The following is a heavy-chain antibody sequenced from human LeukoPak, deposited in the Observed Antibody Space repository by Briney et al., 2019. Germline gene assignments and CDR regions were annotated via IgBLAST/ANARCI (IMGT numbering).Heavy chain of an antibody. CDR1: GGSISISSNYY. CDR3: ARLKRRIAVAANTYYYYYMDV. Sequence: SETLSLTCTVSGGSISISSNYYWGWIRQPPGKGLEWIGSIYYSGSTYYNPSLKSRVTISVDTSKNQFSLRLNSVTAADTAVYYCARLKRRIAVAANTYYYYYMDVWGKGTTVTVS. J-gene: IGHJ6*03. V-gene: IGHV4-39*01. CDR2: IYYSGST. D-gene: IGHD6-19*01.